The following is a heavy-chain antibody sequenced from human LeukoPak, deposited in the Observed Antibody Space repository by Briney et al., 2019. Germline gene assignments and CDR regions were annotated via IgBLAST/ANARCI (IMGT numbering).Heavy chain of an antibody. Sequence: PSETLSLTCAVYGGSFSGYYWGWIRQPPGKGLEWIGEINHSGSTNYNPSLKSRVTISVDTSKNQFSLKLSSVTAADTAVYYCAREPIRGDAFDIWGQGTMVTVSS. CDR1: GGSFSGYY. CDR3: AREPIRGDAFDI. CDR2: INHSGST. J-gene: IGHJ3*02. V-gene: IGHV4-34*01.